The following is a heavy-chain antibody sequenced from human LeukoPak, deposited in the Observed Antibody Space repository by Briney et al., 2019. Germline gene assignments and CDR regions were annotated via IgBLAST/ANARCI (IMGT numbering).Heavy chain of an antibody. CDR2: ISYIGST. D-gene: IGHD4-23*01. J-gene: IGHJ4*02. Sequence: SETLSLTCTVSGGSISTNGDYWGWIRQPPGKGLEWIGSISYIGSTHYNPSLKSRVIISVDTSRNQFSLKLSSVTAADTAVYYCASHSLRLRWPTDLAYWGQGTLVTVSS. V-gene: IGHV4-39*01. CDR1: GGSISTNGDY. CDR3: ASHSLRLRWPTDLAY.